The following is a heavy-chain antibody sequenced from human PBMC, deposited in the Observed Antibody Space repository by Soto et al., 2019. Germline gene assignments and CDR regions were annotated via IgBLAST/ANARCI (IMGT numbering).Heavy chain of an antibody. J-gene: IGHJ6*03. CDR3: ARGTVTYGDYYYYYMDV. Sequence: ASVKVSCKASGYTFTSYGISWVRQAPGQGLEWMGWISAYNGNTNYAQKLQGRVTMTTDTSTSTAYMELRSLRSDDTAVYYCARGTVTYGDYYYYYMDVWGKGTTVTVSS. V-gene: IGHV1-18*01. D-gene: IGHD4-17*01. CDR1: GYTFTSYG. CDR2: ISAYNGNT.